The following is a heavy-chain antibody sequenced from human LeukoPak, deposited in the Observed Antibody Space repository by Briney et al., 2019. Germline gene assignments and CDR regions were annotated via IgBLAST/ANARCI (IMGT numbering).Heavy chain of an antibody. CDR1: GFTFSSYA. J-gene: IGHJ4*02. CDR2: ISGSGGST. CDR3: AKDLTGFGETHFDF. Sequence: GGSLRLSCAASGFTFSSYAVSWVRQAPGKGLEWVSAISGSGGSTYYADSVKGRFTISRDNSKNTLCLQMNSLRAEDTAVYYCAKDLTGFGETHFDFWGQGTLVTVSS. D-gene: IGHD3-10*01. V-gene: IGHV3-23*01.